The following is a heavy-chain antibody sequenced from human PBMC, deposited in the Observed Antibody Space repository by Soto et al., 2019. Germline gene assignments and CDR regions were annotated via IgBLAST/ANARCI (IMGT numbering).Heavy chain of an antibody. J-gene: IGHJ4*02. CDR2: IYYSGST. CDR1: GGSVSSGSYY. CDR3: ARRDSGSYPPFDY. Sequence: SETLSLTCTVSGGSVSSGSYYWSWIRQPPGKGLEWIGYIYYSGSTNYNPSLKSRVTISVDTPKNQFSLKLSSVTAADTAVYYCARRDSGSYPPFDYWGQGTLGTSPQ. D-gene: IGHD1-26*01. V-gene: IGHV4-61*01.